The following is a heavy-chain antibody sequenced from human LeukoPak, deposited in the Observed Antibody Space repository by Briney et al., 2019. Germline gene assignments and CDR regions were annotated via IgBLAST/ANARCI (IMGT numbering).Heavy chain of an antibody. J-gene: IGHJ4*02. D-gene: IGHD3-22*01. Sequence: GGSLRLSCAASGFTVSSNYMSWVRQAPGKGLERVSVIYSGGSTYYADSVKGRFTISRDNSKNTLYLQMNSLRAEDTAVYYCAGSQETYYYDSSGYYSDYWGQGTLVSVSS. CDR2: IYSGGST. CDR1: GFTVSSNY. CDR3: AGSQETYYYDSSGYYSDY. V-gene: IGHV3-53*01.